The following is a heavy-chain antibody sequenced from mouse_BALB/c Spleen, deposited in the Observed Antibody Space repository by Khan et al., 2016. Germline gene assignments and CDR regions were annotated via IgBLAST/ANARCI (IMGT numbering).Heavy chain of an antibody. CDR2: INYSGST. CDR3: ATSSSGYWYYFAY. Sequence: EVQLQESGPDLVKPSQSLSLTCTVTGYSITSHYTWHWIRHFPGNKLEWMGYINYSGSTNYNPSLKSRFSITRDTSKNQFFLQLSSVSAGDTATYSCATSSSGYWYYFAYWGQGTTLTVSS. CDR1: GYSITSHYT. D-gene: IGHD3-1*01. V-gene: IGHV3-1*02. J-gene: IGHJ2*01.